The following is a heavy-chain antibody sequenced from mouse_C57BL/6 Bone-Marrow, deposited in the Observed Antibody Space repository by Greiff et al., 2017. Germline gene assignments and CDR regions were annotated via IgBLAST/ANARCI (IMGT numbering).Heavy chain of an antibody. CDR1: GYAFSGYW. CDR2: IYPGDGDT. J-gene: IGHJ4*01. Sequence: VKLMESGAELVKPGASVKISCKASGYAFSGYWMNWVKKRPGKGLEWIGQIYPGDGDTNYTGKFKGKATLTADKSSSTAYLQLSGLTSEGYSVYFCARTEYPRYAMYYWGQGTSVTVSS. CDR3: ARTEYPRYAMYY. D-gene: IGHD5-2*01. V-gene: IGHV1-80*01.